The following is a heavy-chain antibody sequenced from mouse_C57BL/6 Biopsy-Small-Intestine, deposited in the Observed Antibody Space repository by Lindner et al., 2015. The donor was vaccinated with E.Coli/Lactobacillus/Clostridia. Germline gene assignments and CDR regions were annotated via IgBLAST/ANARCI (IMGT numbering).Heavy chain of an antibody. CDR2: IYPGGGYT. CDR3: ARERLPGDAMDY. D-gene: IGHD2-4*01. J-gene: IGHJ4*01. CDR1: GYTFTNYW. V-gene: IGHV1-63*01. Sequence: VQLQESGAELVRPGTSVKMSCKASGYTFTNYWIGWAKQRPGHGLEWIGDIYPGGGYTNYNEKFKGKATLTADKSSSTAYMQFSSLTSEDSAIYYCARERLPGDAMDYWGQGTSVTVSS.